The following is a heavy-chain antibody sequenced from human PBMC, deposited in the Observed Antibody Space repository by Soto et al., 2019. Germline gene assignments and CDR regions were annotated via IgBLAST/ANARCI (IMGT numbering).Heavy chain of an antibody. CDR3: ARGRSTIFGVVVGMDV. CDR2: MNPNSGNT. Sequence: ASVKVSCKASGYTFTSYDINWVRQATGQGLEWMGWMNPNSGNTGYAQKFQGRVTMTRNSSISTAYMELSSLRSEDTAVYYCARGRSTIFGVVVGMDVWGQGTTVTVSS. CDR1: GYTFTSYD. J-gene: IGHJ6*02. V-gene: IGHV1-8*01. D-gene: IGHD3-3*01.